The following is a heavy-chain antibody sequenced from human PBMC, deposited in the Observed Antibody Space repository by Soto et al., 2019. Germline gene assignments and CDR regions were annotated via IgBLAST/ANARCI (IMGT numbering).Heavy chain of an antibody. CDR3: ARGAESSGYYFRGYFDY. CDR1: GYSFTSYW. CDR2: IYPGDSDT. V-gene: IGHV5-51*01. J-gene: IGHJ4*02. D-gene: IGHD3-22*01. Sequence: GESLKISCKGSGYSFTSYWIGWVRQMPGKGLEWMGIIYPGDSDTRYSPSFQGQVTISADKSISTAYLQWSSLKASDTAMYYCARGAESSGYYFRGYFDYWGQGTLVTVSS.